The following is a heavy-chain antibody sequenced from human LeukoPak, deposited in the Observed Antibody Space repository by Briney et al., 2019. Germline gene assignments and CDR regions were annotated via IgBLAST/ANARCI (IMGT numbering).Heavy chain of an antibody. CDR1: GFTLSSYA. D-gene: IGHD3-22*01. CDR3: ATSPKPYYYDSSGYYSTPPDY. J-gene: IGHJ4*02. V-gene: IGHV3-23*01. CDR2: ISGSGTRT. Sequence: GGSLRLSCVGSGFTLSSYAMSWVRQAPGKGLEWVSAISGSGTRTYYADSVKGRFTISRDNSKNTLYLQMNSLRAEDTAVYYCATSPKPYYYDSSGYYSTPPDYWGQGTLVTVSS.